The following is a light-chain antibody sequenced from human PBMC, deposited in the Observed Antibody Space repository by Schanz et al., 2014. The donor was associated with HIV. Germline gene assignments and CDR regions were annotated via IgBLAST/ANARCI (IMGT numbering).Light chain of an antibody. CDR1: QSVSSY. CDR3: QQYGSSPRT. V-gene: IGKV3-20*01. J-gene: IGKJ1*01. Sequence: SVLTQSPATLSLSPGGRATLSCRASQSVSSYLVWDHQKPGQAPRLLVYDTSNRATGSPARFSGSGSGTDFTLSISRLEPGDFAVYYCQQYGSSPRTFGQGTKVEIK. CDR2: DTS.